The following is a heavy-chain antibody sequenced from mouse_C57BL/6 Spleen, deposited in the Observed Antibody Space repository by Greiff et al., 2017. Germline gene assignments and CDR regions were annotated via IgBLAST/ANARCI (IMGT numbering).Heavy chain of an antibody. CDR1: GYTFTSYW. V-gene: IGHV1-64*01. CDR2: IHPNSGST. Sequence: QVQLQQPGAELVKPGASVKLSCKASGYTFTSYWMHWVKQRPGQGLEWIGMIHPNSGSTNYNEKFKSKATLTVDKSSSTAYMQLSSLTSEDSAVYYCAIYYGNYEDYFDYWGQGTTLTGSS. J-gene: IGHJ2*01. D-gene: IGHD2-1*01. CDR3: AIYYGNYEDYFDY.